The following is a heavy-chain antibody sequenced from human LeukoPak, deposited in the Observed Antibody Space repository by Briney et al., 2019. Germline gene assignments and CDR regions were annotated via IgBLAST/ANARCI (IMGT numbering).Heavy chain of an antibody. Sequence: SETLSLTCAVSGGSLSSSNWWSWVRPPPGKGLEWIGEIYHSGSTNYNPSLKSRFTISVDKSRTPFYLQLSSVTAADTAVYYCAGWRDYYGSGTPDYWGQGTLVTVSS. CDR2: IYHSGST. D-gene: IGHD3-10*01. V-gene: IGHV4-4*02. CDR1: GGSLSSSNW. J-gene: IGHJ4*02. CDR3: AGWRDYYGSGTPDY.